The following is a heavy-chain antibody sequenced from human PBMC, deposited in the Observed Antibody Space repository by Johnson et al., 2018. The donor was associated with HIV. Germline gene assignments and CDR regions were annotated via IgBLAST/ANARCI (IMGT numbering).Heavy chain of an antibody. J-gene: IGHJ3*01. CDR3: ARGKGAAAGLDAFDL. CDR2: ISYDGSNK. CDR1: GFTFSSYA. D-gene: IGHD6-13*01. Sequence: QVQLVESGGGVVQPGRSLRLSCAASGFTFSSYAMHWVRQAPGKGLEWVAVISYDGSNKYYADSMEGRFTISRDNARNSLYLHVKSLRAEDTAFYYCARGKGAAAGLDAFDLWGQGTMVAVSS. V-gene: IGHV3-30-3*01.